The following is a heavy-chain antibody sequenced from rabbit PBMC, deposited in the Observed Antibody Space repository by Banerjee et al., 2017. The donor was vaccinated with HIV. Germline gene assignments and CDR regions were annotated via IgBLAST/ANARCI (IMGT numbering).Heavy chain of an antibody. CDR3: ASRAGGSVYGGGDYFNF. CDR2: IYPDYGST. J-gene: IGHJ4*01. V-gene: IGHV1S45*01. D-gene: IGHD8-1*01. Sequence: QEQLVESGGGLVTLGGSLKLSCKASGIDFSSYGISWVRQAPGKGLEWIAYIYPDYGSTDYASWAKGRFTVSKTSSTTVTLQMTSLTVADTATYFCASRAGGSVYGGGDYFNFWGPGTLVTVS. CDR1: GIDFSSYG.